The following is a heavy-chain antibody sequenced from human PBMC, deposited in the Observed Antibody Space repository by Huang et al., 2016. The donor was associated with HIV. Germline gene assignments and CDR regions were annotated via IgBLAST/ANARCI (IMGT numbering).Heavy chain of an antibody. V-gene: IGHV4-39*01. D-gene: IGHD6-19*01. CDR3: ARHGRVAGHYYNNMDV. J-gene: IGHJ6*02. CDR1: GGSISSSSYY. Sequence: LQLQESGPGLVKSSETLSLICTVSGGSISSSSYYWGWIGQPPGKGPEWIGIIYYSGNTYYNPPLKSRVTISVDTSKNQFSLKVNSVTAADTAVYYCARHGRVAGHYYNNMDVWGRGTTVTVSS. CDR2: IYYSGNT.